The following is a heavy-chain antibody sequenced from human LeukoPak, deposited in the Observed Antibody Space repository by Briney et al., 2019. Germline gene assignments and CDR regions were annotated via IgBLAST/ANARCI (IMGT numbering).Heavy chain of an antibody. V-gene: IGHV1-8*01. CDR3: ARAYCSGGSCYSGKRFDP. CDR1: GYTFTNYD. Sequence: ASVKVSCKASGYTFTNYDINWVRQATGQGLEWMGWMNPNSGNTGYAQKFQGRVTMTRNTSISTAYMELSSLRSEDTALYYCARAYCSGGSCYSGKRFDPWGQGTLVTVSS. CDR2: MNPNSGNT. D-gene: IGHD2-15*01. J-gene: IGHJ5*02.